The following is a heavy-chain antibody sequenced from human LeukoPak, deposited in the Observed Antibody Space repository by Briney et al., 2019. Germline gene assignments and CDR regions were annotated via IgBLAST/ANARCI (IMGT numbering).Heavy chain of an antibody. CDR1: GGTFSSYA. J-gene: IGHJ3*02. CDR3: ASIAARHDAFDI. Sequence: SVKVSCKASGGTFSSYAISWVRQAPGQGLEWMGRIIPIFGTANYAQKFQGRVTITTDESTSTAYMELSSLRSEDTAVYYCASIAARHDAFDIWGQGTMVTVSS. V-gene: IGHV1-69*05. CDR2: IIPIFGTA. D-gene: IGHD6-6*01.